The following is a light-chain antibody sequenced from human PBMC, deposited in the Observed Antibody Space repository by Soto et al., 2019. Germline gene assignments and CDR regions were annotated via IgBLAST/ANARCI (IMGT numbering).Light chain of an antibody. Sequence: QSALTQPRSVSGSPGQSVTISCTGTASDVGYYNYVSWYQQFPGKAPKLIIYDVSKRPSGVPDRFSGSKSGNTASLTISGLQAEDEAVYHCYSYIPLSTGVFGGGTKLT. CDR2: DVS. CDR1: ASDVGYYNY. V-gene: IGLV2-11*01. J-gene: IGLJ3*02. CDR3: YSYIPLSTGV.